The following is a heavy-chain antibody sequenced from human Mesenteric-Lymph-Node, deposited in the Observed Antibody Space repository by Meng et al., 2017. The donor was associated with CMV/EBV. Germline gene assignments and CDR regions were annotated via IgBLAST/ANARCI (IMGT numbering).Heavy chain of an antibody. CDR1: GFTFSVYY. D-gene: IGHD4-11*01. Sequence: GGSLRLSCAASGFTFSVYYMSWIRQAPGKGLEWISYMSSSGSIIYYADSVKGRFTISRDNAKNSLYLQMNSLRAEDTAVYYCARVTVTNGWFDPWGQGTLVTV. CDR3: ARVTVTNGWFDP. V-gene: IGHV3-11*04. J-gene: IGHJ5*02. CDR2: MSSSGSII.